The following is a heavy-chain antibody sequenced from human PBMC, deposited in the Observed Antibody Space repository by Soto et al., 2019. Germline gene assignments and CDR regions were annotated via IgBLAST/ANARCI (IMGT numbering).Heavy chain of an antibody. CDR2: IIPIFGTA. CDR3: ARDQGYFRGYNRTRDASDI. D-gene: IGHD1-20*01. CDR1: GGTFSSYA. Sequence: SVKVSCKASGGTFSSYAISWVRQAPGQGLEWMGGIIPIFGTANYAQKFQGRVTITADESTSTAYMELSSLRSEDTAVYYCARDQGYFRGYNRTRDASDIPGPATILT. J-gene: IGHJ3*02. V-gene: IGHV1-69*13.